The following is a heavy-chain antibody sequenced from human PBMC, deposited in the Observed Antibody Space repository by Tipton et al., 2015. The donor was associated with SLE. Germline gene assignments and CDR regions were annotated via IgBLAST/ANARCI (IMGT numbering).Heavy chain of an antibody. CDR3: ARDRDDSSGSLFDP. V-gene: IGHV4-4*07. J-gene: IGHJ5*02. CDR1: GFTFSNAW. D-gene: IGHD3-22*01. Sequence: LRLSCAASGFTFSNAWMSWVRQAPGKGLEWIGRIYTSGSTNYNPSLKSRVTISVDTSKNQFSLKLSSVTAADTAVYYCARDRDDSSGSLFDPWGQGTLVTVSS. CDR2: IYTSGST.